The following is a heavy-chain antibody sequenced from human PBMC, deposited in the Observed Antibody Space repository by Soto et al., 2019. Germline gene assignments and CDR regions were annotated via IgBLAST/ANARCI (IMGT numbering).Heavy chain of an antibody. CDR2: INAGGDTT. CDR1: GFTFNDYA. CDR3: ARSCAFDY. V-gene: IGHV3-23*01. Sequence: EVQLLESGGGLIQPGGSLRLSCAASGFTFNDYAMSWVRQAPGKGLEWVSSINAGGDTTYYAASVKGRFIISRGSSNTVYLQMSSLRADDTAVYYCARSCAFDYWGQGALVTISS. J-gene: IGHJ4*02. D-gene: IGHD3-16*02.